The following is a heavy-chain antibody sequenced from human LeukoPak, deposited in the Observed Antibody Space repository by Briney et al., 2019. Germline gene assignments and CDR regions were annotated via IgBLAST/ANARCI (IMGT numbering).Heavy chain of an antibody. CDR2: ISGRGGTT. J-gene: IGHJ5*02. D-gene: IGHD3-22*01. CDR3: AKGPTMLEVITNNWFDP. Sequence: PGGSLRLSCAASGFTFSSYGMHWVRQAPGRGLEWVSAISGRGGTTYYADSVKGRFTISRDNSKNTLYLQMDSLRAEETAVYYCAKGPTMLEVITNNWFDPWGQGTLVTVSS. V-gene: IGHV3-23*01. CDR1: GFTFSSYG.